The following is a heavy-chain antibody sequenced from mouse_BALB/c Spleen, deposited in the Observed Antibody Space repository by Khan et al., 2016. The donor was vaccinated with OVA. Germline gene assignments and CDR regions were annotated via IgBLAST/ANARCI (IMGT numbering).Heavy chain of an antibody. J-gene: IGHJ4*01. V-gene: IGHV5-6-5*01. CDR3: TRLVDY. Sequence: EVKLVESGGGLVKPGGSLKLSCAASGFTFSSYAVSWIRQTPEKRLEWVASINSGGSTYYPDSVKGRFTISRDDARNILYLHRSSLRSEDTAMYYCTRLVDYWGQGTSVTVSS. CDR1: GFTFSSYA. CDR2: INSGGST.